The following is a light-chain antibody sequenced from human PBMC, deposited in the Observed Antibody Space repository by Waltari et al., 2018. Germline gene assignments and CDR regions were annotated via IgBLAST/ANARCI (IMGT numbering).Light chain of an antibody. CDR3: YSTDFSGHDRV. J-gene: IGLJ3*02. CDR1: ALSKKY. CDR2: EDI. Sequence: SYELTQPPSVSVSPGQTARITCSGDALSKKYAYWYQQKSGQAPVLAIYEDIKRPTGIPERFSGSSSGTTATLTISGAHVDDEADYYCYSTDFSGHDRVFGGGTKLTIL. V-gene: IGLV3-10*01.